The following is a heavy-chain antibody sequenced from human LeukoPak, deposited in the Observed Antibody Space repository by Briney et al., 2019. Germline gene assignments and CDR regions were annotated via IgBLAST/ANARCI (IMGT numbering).Heavy chain of an antibody. CDR3: ARERSPTKTFDY. J-gene: IGHJ4*02. V-gene: IGHV4-61*01. Sequence: PSETLSLTCTVSVGSVSSGSYYWSWIRQPPGKGLEWIGYIYYSGSTNYNPSLKSRVTISVDTSKNQFSLKLSSVTAADTAVYYCARERSPTKTFDYWGQGTLVTVSS. CDR1: VGSVSSGSYY. D-gene: IGHD5-12*01. CDR2: IYYSGST.